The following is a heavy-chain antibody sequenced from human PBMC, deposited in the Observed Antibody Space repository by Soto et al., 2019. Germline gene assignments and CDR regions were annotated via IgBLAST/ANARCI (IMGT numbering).Heavy chain of an antibody. D-gene: IGHD2-15*01. J-gene: IGHJ4*02. Sequence: PSETLSLTCAVSGGSIISNYWWAWIRQSPGEGLVWIGSIYHSGTTYYNPSLESRVIISVDTSESRFSLKVTSVTAADTAVYYCACLRGYRGSPIDYWGQGAQVTVSS. CDR2: IYHSGTT. V-gene: IGHV4-38-2*01. CDR3: ACLRGYRGSPIDY. CDR1: GGSIISNYW.